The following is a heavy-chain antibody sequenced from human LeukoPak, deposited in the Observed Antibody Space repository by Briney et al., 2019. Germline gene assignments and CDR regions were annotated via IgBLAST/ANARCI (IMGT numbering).Heavy chain of an antibody. CDR1: GGSISSGDYY. CDR3: ARGQYRTNGVCYETYYFDY. CDR2: IYYSGST. D-gene: IGHD2-8*01. Sequence: SQTLSLTCTVSGGSISSGDYYWSWIRQPPGKGLEWIGYIYYSGSTYYNPSLKSRVTISVDTSKNQFSLKLSSVTAADTAVYYCARGQYRTNGVCYETYYFDYWGQGTLVTVSS. J-gene: IGHJ4*02. V-gene: IGHV4-30-4*08.